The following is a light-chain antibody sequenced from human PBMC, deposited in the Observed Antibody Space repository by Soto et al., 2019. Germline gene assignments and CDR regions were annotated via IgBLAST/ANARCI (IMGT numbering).Light chain of an antibody. Sequence: IVLTQSPGILSLSPGERATLSCRASQTVISNYLAWYLQKPGQAPRLLIYGASTRATGISDRFSGSGSGTDFTLTITRLEPEDFAMYYCQHYGSSPRTFDQGTKLEIK. CDR2: GAS. CDR3: QHYGSSPRT. J-gene: IGKJ2*01. V-gene: IGKV3-20*01. CDR1: QTVISNY.